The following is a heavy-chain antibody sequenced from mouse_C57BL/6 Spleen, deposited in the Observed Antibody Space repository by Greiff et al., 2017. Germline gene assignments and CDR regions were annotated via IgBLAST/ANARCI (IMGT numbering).Heavy chain of an antibody. CDR2: IRSGGSYT. V-gene: IGHV5-6*01. CDR3: ARYTMLTTFYAMDY. D-gene: IGHD2-2*01. Sequence: EVKVVESGGDLVKPGGSLKLSCAASGFTFSSYGMSWVRQTPDKRLEWVATIRSGGSYTYYPDSVKGRFTISRDNAKNTLYLQMSSLKSEDTAMYYCARYTMLTTFYAMDYWGQGTSVTVA. J-gene: IGHJ4*01. CDR1: GFTFSSYG.